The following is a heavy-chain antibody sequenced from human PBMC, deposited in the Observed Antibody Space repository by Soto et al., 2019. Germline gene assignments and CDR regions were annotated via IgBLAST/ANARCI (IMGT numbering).Heavy chain of an antibody. CDR1: GFTFSSYA. Sequence: EVQLLESGGGLVQPGGSVRLSCAASGFTFSSYAMNWVRQAPGKGLEWVSTISGSGGDTYYADSVKGRFSISRDNSKYTLSLQMDSLRAEDTAVYYCAKGGRSSSGLDFDYWGQGTLVTVSS. V-gene: IGHV3-23*01. CDR2: ISGSGGDT. CDR3: AKGGRSSSGLDFDY. D-gene: IGHD6-6*01. J-gene: IGHJ4*02.